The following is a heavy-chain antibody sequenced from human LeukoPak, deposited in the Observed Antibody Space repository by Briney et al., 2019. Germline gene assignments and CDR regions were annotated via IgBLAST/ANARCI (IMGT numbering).Heavy chain of an antibody. Sequence: GGSLRLSCAASGFTFSSFWMTWVRQAPGKGLEWVANIKQDGSEKNYVDSVKGRFTISRDNAQNSLYLQMNSLRAEDTAVYYCVRDFIAVPGTPPDPWGQGTLVTVSS. CDR2: IKQDGSEK. D-gene: IGHD6-19*01. V-gene: IGHV3-7*01. CDR1: GFTFSSFW. CDR3: VRDFIAVPGTPPDP. J-gene: IGHJ5*02.